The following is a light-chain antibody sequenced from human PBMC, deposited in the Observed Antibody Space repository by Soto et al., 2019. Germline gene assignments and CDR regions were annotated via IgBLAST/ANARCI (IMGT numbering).Light chain of an antibody. V-gene: IGLV3-1*01. Sequence: SYELTQPPSVSVSPGQTASITCSGDKLGDKYVCWYQQRPGQSPVVVIYQDIKRPTGIPERFSGSNSGNTATLTISGTQAMDEADYYCQAWDGYTYVFGTGTKVTVL. CDR2: QDI. CDR3: QAWDGYTYV. J-gene: IGLJ1*01. CDR1: KLGDKY.